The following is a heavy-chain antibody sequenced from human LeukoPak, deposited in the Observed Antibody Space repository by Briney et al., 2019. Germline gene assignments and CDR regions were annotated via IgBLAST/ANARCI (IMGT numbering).Heavy chain of an antibody. V-gene: IGHV1-18*01. CDR3: ARGVGTYYYDSSGYYYFDY. CDR2: IGVYNGNT. Sequence: GASVKVSCKASVYTFTGYGFSWGGQPPGQGLGWMGGIGVYNGNTNYAQKLQGRVTMTTDTSTSTAYMELRSLRSDDTAVYYCARGVGTYYYDSSGYYYFDYWGQGTLVTVSS. J-gene: IGHJ4*02. CDR1: VYTFTGYG. D-gene: IGHD3-22*01.